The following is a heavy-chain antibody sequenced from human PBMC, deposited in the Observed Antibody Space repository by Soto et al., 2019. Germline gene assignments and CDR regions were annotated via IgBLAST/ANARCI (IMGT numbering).Heavy chain of an antibody. CDR3: AREGGITIFGVVHNWFDP. J-gene: IGHJ5*02. CDR1: GYTFTSYY. CDR2: INPSGGST. D-gene: IGHD3-3*01. Sequence: ASVKVSCKASGYTFTSYYMHWVRQAPGQGLEWMGIINPSGGSTSYAQKFQGRVTMTRDTSTSTVHMELSSLRSEDTAVYYCAREGGITIFGVVHNWFDPWGQGTLVTVSS. V-gene: IGHV1-46*03.